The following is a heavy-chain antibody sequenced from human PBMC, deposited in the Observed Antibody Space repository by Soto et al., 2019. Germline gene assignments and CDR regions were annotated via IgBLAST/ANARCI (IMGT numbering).Heavy chain of an antibody. D-gene: IGHD6-13*01. CDR3: ARIKIEGIAAAGTDSSVSDY. V-gene: IGHV1-8*01. CDR2: MNPNSGNT. J-gene: IGHJ4*02. Sequence: QVQLVQSGAEVKKPGASVKVSCKASGYTFTSYDINWVRQATGQGLEWMGWMNPNSGNTGYAQKFQGRVTMTRNTSISTAYMELSSLRSEDTAVYYCARIKIEGIAAAGTDSSVSDYWGQGTLVTVSS. CDR1: GYTFTSYD.